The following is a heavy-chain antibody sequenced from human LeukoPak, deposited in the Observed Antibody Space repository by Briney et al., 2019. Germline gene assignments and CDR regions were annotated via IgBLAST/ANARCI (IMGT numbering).Heavy chain of an antibody. V-gene: IGHV4-34*01. CDR2: INHSGST. Sequence: SSETLSLTCAVYGGSFSAYYWSWIRQPPGKGLEWIGEINHSGSTNYNPSLKSRLTISVDTSKNQFSLKLTSVTAADTAVYYCAREAGSYDSSGYYSLYYSFDYWGQGTLVTVSS. D-gene: IGHD3-22*01. CDR3: AREAGSYDSSGYYSLYYSFDY. CDR1: GGSFSAYY. J-gene: IGHJ4*02.